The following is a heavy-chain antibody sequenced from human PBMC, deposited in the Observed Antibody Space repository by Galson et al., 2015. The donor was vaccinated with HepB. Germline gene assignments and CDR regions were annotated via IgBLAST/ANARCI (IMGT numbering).Heavy chain of an antibody. V-gene: IGHV3-30-3*01. J-gene: IGHJ5*02. CDR1: GFTFSSYA. D-gene: IGHD4-17*01. CDR3: ARDRGRIRSAPLESRFDP. CDR2: ISYDGSNK. Sequence: SLRLSCAASGFTFSSYAMHWVRQAPGKGLEWVAVISYDGSNKYYADSVKGRFTISRDNSKNTLYLQMNSLRAEDTAVYYCARDRGRIRSAPLESRFDPWGQGTLVTVSS.